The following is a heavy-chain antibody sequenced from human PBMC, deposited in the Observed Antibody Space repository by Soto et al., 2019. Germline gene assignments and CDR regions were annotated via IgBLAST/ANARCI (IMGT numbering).Heavy chain of an antibody. CDR3: AKPMYHSTTKAFDI. Sequence: EVQLLESGGGLVQPGGSLRLSCAASGFTFSSYAMSWVRQAPGKGLEWVSAISGSGGSTYYADSVKGRFTISRDNSKNTLYLQMTRLRAKDTAVYYCAKPMYHSTTKAFDIWGQGTMVTVSS. CDR2: ISGSGGST. V-gene: IGHV3-23*01. D-gene: IGHD2-2*01. CDR1: GFTFSSYA. J-gene: IGHJ3*02.